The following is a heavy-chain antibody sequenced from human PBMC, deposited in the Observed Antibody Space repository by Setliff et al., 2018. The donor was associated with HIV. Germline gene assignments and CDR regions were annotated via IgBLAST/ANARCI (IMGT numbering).Heavy chain of an antibody. D-gene: IGHD1-1*01. Sequence: ASVKVSCKVSGYTLTEVSIHWVRQAPGKGLEWMGGFDPEDDETVYAEKFQGRVTMTEDTSTDTAYMALSSLRSEDTAIYYCARGHSGNDYWGQGTLVTVSS. CDR2: FDPEDDET. J-gene: IGHJ4*02. CDR3: ARGHSGNDY. CDR1: GYTLTEVS. V-gene: IGHV1-24*01.